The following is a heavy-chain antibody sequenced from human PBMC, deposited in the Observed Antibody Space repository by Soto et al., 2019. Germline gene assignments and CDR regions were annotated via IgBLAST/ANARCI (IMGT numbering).Heavy chain of an antibody. CDR2: IYYSGST. CDR3: ARGSSATMVRGNGYYFDY. CDR1: GGSISSGGYY. V-gene: IGHV4-31*03. J-gene: IGHJ4*02. Sequence: QVQLQESGPGLVKPSQTLSLTCTVSGGSISSGGYYWSWIRQHPGKGLEWIGYIYYSGSTYYNPSLKSRVTISVDTSKNQFSLKLSSVTAADTAVYYCARGSSATMVRGNGYYFDYWGQGTLVTVSS. D-gene: IGHD3-10*01.